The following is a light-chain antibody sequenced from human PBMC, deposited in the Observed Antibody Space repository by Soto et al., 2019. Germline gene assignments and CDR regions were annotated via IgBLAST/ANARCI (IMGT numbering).Light chain of an antibody. CDR3: QQYGNVPIT. CDR2: ASA. Sequence: DIQMTQSPSTLSGSVGDRVAITCRASQAIHNYLAWYQQRPGKVPKLLIYASAALQSGVPSRFSGSGSGTAFTLTISSLQPEDIATYYCQQYGNVPITFGQLTRLEIK. V-gene: IGKV1-27*01. CDR1: QAIHNY. J-gene: IGKJ5*01.